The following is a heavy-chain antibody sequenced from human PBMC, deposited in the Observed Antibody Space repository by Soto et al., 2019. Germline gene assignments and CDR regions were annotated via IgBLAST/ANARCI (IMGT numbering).Heavy chain of an antibody. J-gene: IGHJ2*01. D-gene: IGHD5-12*01. CDR2: IIPIFGTA. CDR1: GCTFSSYT. CDR3: ARGNHRWLQLWYFDL. V-gene: IGHV1-69*12. Sequence: QVQLVQSGAEVKKDGSSVTVSCKASGCTFSSYTISWVRQAPGQGLEWMGGIIPIFGTANYAQKFQGRVTITADESTSTAYMELSSLRSEDTAVYYCARGNHRWLQLWYFDLWGRGTLFTVSS.